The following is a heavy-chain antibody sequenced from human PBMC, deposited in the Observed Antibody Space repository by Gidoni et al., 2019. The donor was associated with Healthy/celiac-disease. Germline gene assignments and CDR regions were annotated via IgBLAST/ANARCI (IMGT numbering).Heavy chain of an antibody. J-gene: IGHJ4*02. CDR2: ISGSGGST. CDR3: AKCGPGSSWSFYFDY. CDR1: GFTFSSYA. V-gene: IGHV3-23*01. D-gene: IGHD6-6*01. Sequence: EVQLLESGGGLVQPGGSLRLSCAASGFTFSSYAMSWVRQAPGKGLGWVSAISGSGGSTYYADSVKGRFTISRDNSKNTLYLQMNSLRAEDTAVYDCAKCGPGSSWSFYFDYWGQGTLVTVSS.